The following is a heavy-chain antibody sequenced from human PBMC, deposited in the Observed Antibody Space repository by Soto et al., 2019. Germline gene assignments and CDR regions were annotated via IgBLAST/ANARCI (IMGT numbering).Heavy chain of an antibody. CDR2: IYYSGST. CDR1: GGSISSGGYY. J-gene: IGHJ6*02. CDR3: ARAPYYDFWSGYPPLGMDV. D-gene: IGHD3-3*01. V-gene: IGHV4-31*03. Sequence: SETLSLTCTVSGGSISSGGYYWSWIRQHPGKGLEWIGYIYYSGSTYYNPSLTSRVTISVDTSKNQFSLKLSSVTAADTAVYYCARAPYYDFWSGYPPLGMDVWGQGTTVTVSS.